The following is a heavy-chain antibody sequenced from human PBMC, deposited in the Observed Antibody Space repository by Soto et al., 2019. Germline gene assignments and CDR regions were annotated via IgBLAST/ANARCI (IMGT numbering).Heavy chain of an antibody. Sequence: ETLSLTCAVYGGSFSGYYWSWIRQPPGKGLEWIGEINHSGSTNYNPSLKSRVTISVDTSKNQFSLKLSSVTAADTAVYYCARDPTTIIGFKRYYFDYWGQGTLVTVS. D-gene: IGHD3-22*01. J-gene: IGHJ4*02. CDR3: ARDPTTIIGFKRYYFDY. CDR1: GGSFSGYY. CDR2: INHSGST. V-gene: IGHV4-34*01.